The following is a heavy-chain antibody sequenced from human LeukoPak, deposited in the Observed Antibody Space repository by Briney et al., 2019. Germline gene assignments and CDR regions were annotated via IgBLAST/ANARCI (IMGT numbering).Heavy chain of an antibody. Sequence: GGSLRLSCAASGFTFSSYGMHWVRQAPGKGLEWVAFIRYDGSNKYYADSVKGRFTISRDNSKNTLYLQMNSLRADDTAVYYCARSLGSSGYQDYWGQGTLVTVSS. CDR1: GFTFSSYG. CDR3: ARSLGSSGYQDY. CDR2: IRYDGSNK. D-gene: IGHD3-22*01. J-gene: IGHJ4*02. V-gene: IGHV3-30*02.